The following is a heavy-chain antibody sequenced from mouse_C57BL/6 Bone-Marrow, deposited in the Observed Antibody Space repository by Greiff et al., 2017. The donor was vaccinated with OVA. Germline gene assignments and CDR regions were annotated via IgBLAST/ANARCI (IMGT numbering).Heavy chain of an antibody. Sequence: VQLQESGAELVKPGASVKLSCTASGFTFTSYCMHWVKQRPGQGLEWIGMIHPNRGSTNYTEKFKSKATLTVDKSSSTAYMQLSSLTSEDSAVYYCASYYGSSYLDYWGQGTTLTVST. J-gene: IGHJ2*01. CDR2: IHPNRGST. CDR3: ASYYGSSYLDY. CDR1: GFTFTSYC. D-gene: IGHD1-1*01. V-gene: IGHV1-64*01.